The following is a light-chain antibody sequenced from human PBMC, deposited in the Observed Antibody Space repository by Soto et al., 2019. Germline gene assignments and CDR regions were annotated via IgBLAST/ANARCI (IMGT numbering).Light chain of an antibody. CDR2: DAS. CDR3: QQYGDSPYT. J-gene: IGKJ2*01. CDR1: QSVRSRY. Sequence: EFVVTKSPGTLSLSLGERATLSCRTSQSVRSRYLAWYQQKPGQAPTLLIYDASSRPGGIPDRFIGSGSGTDFTLTISRLEPEDFAVYYCQQYGDSPYTFGQGTKLEIK. V-gene: IGKV3-20*01.